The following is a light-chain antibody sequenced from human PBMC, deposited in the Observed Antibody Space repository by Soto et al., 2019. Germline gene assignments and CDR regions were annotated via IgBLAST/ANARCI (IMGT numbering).Light chain of an antibody. J-gene: IGKJ2*01. CDR2: NAS. V-gene: IGKV3-11*01. CDR1: QSVATY. CDR3: QQRSDWPSYT. Sequence: ETVLTQSPATLSLSPGERATLSCRASQSVATYLAWYQQKPGQAPRLLIYNASDRATVIPARFSGSGSGTDFTLSISSLKPEDFAVYYCQQRSDWPSYTFGQGTKLEIK.